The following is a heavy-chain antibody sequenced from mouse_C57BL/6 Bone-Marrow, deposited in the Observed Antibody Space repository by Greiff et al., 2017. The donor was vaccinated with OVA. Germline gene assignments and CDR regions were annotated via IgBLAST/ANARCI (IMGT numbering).Heavy chain of an antibody. D-gene: IGHD2-5*01. Sequence: QVQLKESGPELVKPGASVKISCKASGYAFSSSWMNWVKQRPGKGLEWIGRIYPGDGDTNYNGKFKGKATLTADKSSSTAYMQLSSLTSEDSAVYFCAKGPYYSNYGYFDVWGTGTTVTVSS. CDR3: AKGPYYSNYGYFDV. V-gene: IGHV1-82*01. J-gene: IGHJ1*03. CDR2: IYPGDGDT. CDR1: GYAFSSSW.